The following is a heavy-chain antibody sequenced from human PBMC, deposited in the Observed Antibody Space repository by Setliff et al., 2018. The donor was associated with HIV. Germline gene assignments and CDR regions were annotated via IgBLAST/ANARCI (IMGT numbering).Heavy chain of an antibody. CDR1: GYTFTSYA. J-gene: IGHJ5*02. CDR3: ARAEYYEYVWGSYPDSWSDP. Sequence: ASVKVSCKASGYTFTSYAMHWVRQAPGQRLEWMGWINAGNGNTHYAQKYQGRVTMTTDTSTSTAYMELRSLRSHDTAVYYCARAEYYEYVWGSYPDSWSDPWGQGTLVTVSS. V-gene: IGHV1-3*01. CDR2: INAGNGNT. D-gene: IGHD3-16*02.